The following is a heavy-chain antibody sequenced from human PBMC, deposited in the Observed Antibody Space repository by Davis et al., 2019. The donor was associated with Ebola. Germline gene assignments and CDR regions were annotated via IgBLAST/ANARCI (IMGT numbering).Heavy chain of an antibody. CDR3: ARRGIVGATLDV. CDR1: GGSISSYY. Sequence: PSETLSLTCTVSGGSISSYYWSWIRQPPGKGLEWIGYIYYSGSTNYNPSLKSRVTISVDTSKNQFSLKLSSVTAADTAVYYCARRGIVGATLDVWGQGTTVTVSS. V-gene: IGHV4-59*08. CDR2: IYYSGST. D-gene: IGHD1-26*01. J-gene: IGHJ6*02.